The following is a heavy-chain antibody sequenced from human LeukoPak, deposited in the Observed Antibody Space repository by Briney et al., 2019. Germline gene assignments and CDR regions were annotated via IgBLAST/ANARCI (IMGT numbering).Heavy chain of an antibody. CDR2: MNPNSGNT. CDR3: ARGLYCSGGSCRNWFDP. Sequence: ASVKVSCKASGYTFTSYGINWVRQATGQGLEWMGWMNPNSGNTGYAQKFQGRGTMTRNTSISTAYMELSSLRSEDTAVYYCARGLYCSGGSCRNWFDPWGQGTLVTVSS. D-gene: IGHD2-15*01. CDR1: GYTFTSYG. V-gene: IGHV1-8*01. J-gene: IGHJ5*02.